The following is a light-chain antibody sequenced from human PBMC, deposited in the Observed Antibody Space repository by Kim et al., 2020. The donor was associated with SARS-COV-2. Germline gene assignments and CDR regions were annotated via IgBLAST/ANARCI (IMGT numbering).Light chain of an antibody. CDR1: QSVSSSY. Sequence: PGERATLSCRARQSVSSSYLAWYQQKHGQAPRLLIYGASSRATGSPDRFSGSGSGTDFTLTISRLEPEDFAVYYCQQYGSSPSFTFGQGTRLEIK. V-gene: IGKV3-20*01. J-gene: IGKJ5*01. CDR3: QQYGSSPSFT. CDR2: GAS.